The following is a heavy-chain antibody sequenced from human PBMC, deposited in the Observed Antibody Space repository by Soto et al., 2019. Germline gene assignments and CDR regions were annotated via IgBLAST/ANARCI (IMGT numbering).Heavy chain of an antibody. D-gene: IGHD3-9*01. J-gene: IGHJ4*02. CDR1: GYTLTELS. CDR3: ATAATIYFDY. CDR2: FDPEDGET. V-gene: IGHV1-24*01. Sequence: ASVKVSCKVSGYTLTELSMHWVRQAPGKGLEWMGGFDPEDGETIYAQKFQGRVTMTEATSTDTAYMELSSLRSEDTAVYYCATAATIYFDYWGQRTLVTVSS.